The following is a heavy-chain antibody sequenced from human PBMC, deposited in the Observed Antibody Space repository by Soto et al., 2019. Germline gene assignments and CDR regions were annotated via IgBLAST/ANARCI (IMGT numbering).Heavy chain of an antibody. V-gene: IGHV1-3*01. D-gene: IGHD3-10*01. J-gene: IGHJ5*02. CDR1: GYTFTNDA. CDR2: INAGNGNT. Sequence: ASVKVSCKASGYTFTNDAMHWVRQGPGQRLEWMGWINAGNGNTKYSQKFQGRVTITRDTSASTAYMELSSLRSEDTAVYYCARELLYYGSGSYYNWFDPWGQGTLVTVSS. CDR3: ARELLYYGSGSYYNWFDP.